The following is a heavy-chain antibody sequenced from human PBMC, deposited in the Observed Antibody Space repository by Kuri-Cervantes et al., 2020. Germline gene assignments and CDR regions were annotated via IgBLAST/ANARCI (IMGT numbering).Heavy chain of an antibody. CDR2: FDPVDGET. CDR3: ARPTTVTSTSDAFDI. V-gene: IGHV1-24*01. CDR1: GYTVNELS. D-gene: IGHD4-17*01. Sequence: ASVKVSCKASGYTVNELSMHWVRQAPGKGLEWMGGFDPVDGETIYAQNFQGRVTMAEDTSTDTAYMELSSLSSEDTAVYYCARPTTVTSTSDAFDIWGQGTMVTVSS. J-gene: IGHJ3*02.